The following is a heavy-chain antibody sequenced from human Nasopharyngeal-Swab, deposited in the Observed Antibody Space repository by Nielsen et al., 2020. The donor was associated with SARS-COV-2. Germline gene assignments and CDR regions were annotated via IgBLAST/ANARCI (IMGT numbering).Heavy chain of an antibody. J-gene: IGHJ4*02. CDR1: GFTFSSYA. CDR3: ARSPGGYFDC. D-gene: IGHD3-10*01. Sequence: GESLKISCAASGFTFSSYAMHWVRQAPGKGLEWVALTSYDGSNKYYADSVKGRFTISRDNSKNTLYLQMNSLRAEDTAVYYCARSPGGYFDCWGQGTLVTVSS. CDR2: TSYDGSNK. V-gene: IGHV3-30-3*01.